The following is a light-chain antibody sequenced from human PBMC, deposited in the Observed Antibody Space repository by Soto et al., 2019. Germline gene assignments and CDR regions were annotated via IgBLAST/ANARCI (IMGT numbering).Light chain of an antibody. CDR2: RNS. CDR3: QSYDSSLSGYV. V-gene: IGLV1-40*01. Sequence: QSVLTQPPSVSGAPGQRVTISCTGSSSNIGAGYDVHWYQQLPGTAPKLLIYRNSNRPSGVPDRFSGSKSGTSASLAITGLQAEDEADYYRQSYDSSLSGYVFGTGTKLTVL. J-gene: IGLJ1*01. CDR1: SSNIGAGYD.